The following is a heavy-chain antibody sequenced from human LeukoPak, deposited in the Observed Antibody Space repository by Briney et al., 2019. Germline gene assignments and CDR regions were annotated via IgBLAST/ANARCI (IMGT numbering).Heavy chain of an antibody. CDR1: GYNFTNYW. V-gene: IGHV5-10-1*01. D-gene: IGHD6-6*01. J-gene: IGHJ4*02. CDR3: ARENSRSRFDY. CDR2: IDPSDYYN. Sequence: KPGESLKISCKGSGYNFTNYWISWGRQMPGKGLEWMGTIDPSDYYNNYSPSFQGHVTISAAKSISTAYLQWSRLKASNTAMYYCARENSRSRFDYWGPGTLVTVSP.